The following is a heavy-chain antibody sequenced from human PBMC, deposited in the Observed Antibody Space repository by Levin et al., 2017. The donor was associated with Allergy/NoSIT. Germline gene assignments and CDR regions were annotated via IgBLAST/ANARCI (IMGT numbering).Heavy chain of an antibody. Sequence: GGSLRLSCAASGFTFSSYGMHWVRQAPGKGLEWVAVISYDGSNKYYADSVKGRFTISRDNSKNTLYLQMNSLRAEDTAVYYCAKDGYCTGGVSVPGRSLDYWGQGTLVTVSS. CDR1: GFTFSSYG. CDR3: AKDGYCTGGVSVPGRSLDY. CDR2: ISYDGSNK. D-gene: IGHD2-8*02. V-gene: IGHV3-30*18. J-gene: IGHJ4*02.